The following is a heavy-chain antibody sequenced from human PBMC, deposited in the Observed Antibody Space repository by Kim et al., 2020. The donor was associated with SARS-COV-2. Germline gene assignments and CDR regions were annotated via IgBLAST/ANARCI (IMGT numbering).Heavy chain of an antibody. CDR2: ISYDGSNK. D-gene: IGHD3-3*01. Sequence: GGSLRLSCAASGFTFSSYGMHWVRQAPGKGLEWVAVISYDGSNKYYADSVKGRFTISRDNSKNTLYLQMNSLRAEDTAVYYCAKDKGITIFGVVVGYFDLWGRGTLVTVSS. CDR1: GFTFSSYG. CDR3: AKDKGITIFGVVVGYFDL. J-gene: IGHJ2*01. V-gene: IGHV3-30*18.